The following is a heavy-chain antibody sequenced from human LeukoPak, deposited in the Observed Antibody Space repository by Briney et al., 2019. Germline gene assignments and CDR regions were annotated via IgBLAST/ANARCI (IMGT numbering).Heavy chain of an antibody. CDR3: AKRIQSAMATGY. D-gene: IGHD5-18*01. V-gene: IGHV3-23*01. Sequence: GGSLRLSCAASGFTFSNSALSWVRQAPGKGLEWVSDISGSGGSTYYADSVKGRFTISRDNSKNTLYLQMNSLRAEDTAVYYCAKRIQSAMATGYWGQGTLVTVSS. J-gene: IGHJ4*02. CDR2: ISGSGGST. CDR1: GFTFSNSA.